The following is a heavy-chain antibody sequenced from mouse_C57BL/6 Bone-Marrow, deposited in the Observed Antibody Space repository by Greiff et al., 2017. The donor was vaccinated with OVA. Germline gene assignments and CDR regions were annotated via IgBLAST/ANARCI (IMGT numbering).Heavy chain of an antibody. J-gene: IGHJ4*01. CDR3: ASRGDYLYYAMDY. D-gene: IGHD2-4*01. Sequence: QVQLQQPGAELMKPGASVKLSCKATGYTFTGYLIEWVKQRPEHGLEWIGEILPGSGSTNYNEKFKGKATFTADTSSNTAYMQLSSLTTEDSAIYYCASRGDYLYYAMDYWGQGTSVTVSS. CDR2: ILPGSGST. CDR1: GYTFTGYL. V-gene: IGHV1-9*01.